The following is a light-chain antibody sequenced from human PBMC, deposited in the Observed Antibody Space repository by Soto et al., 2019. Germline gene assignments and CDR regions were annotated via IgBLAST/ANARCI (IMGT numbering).Light chain of an antibody. CDR3: QQYGNSPPYT. CDR1: QSISSSF. J-gene: IGKJ2*01. CDR2: GAS. Sequence: EIVLTQSPGTLSLSPGERATLSCRASQSISSSFLAWYQQKPGQAPRLLIYGASSRATGIPDRFSGSGSGTGFTLPISRLEPEDFAVYYCQQYGNSPPYTFGQGTKLAI. V-gene: IGKV3-20*01.